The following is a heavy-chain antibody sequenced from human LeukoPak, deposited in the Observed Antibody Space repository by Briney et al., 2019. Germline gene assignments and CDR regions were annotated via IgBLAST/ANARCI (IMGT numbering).Heavy chain of an antibody. D-gene: IGHD3-3*01. V-gene: IGHV3-7*01. CDR3: ARDLTYYDFWSGSYYFDY. J-gene: IGHJ4*02. CDR2: IKQDGSEE. Sequence: GGSLRLSCAASGFTFSSYWMSWVRQAPGKGLEWVANIKQDGSEEYYVDSVKGRFTISRDNAKNSLYLQMNSLRAEDTAVYYCARDLTYYDFWSGSYYFDYWGQGTLVTVSS. CDR1: GFTFSSYW.